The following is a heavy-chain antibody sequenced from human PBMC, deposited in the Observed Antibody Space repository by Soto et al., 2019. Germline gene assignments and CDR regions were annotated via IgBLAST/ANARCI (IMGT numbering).Heavy chain of an antibody. J-gene: IGHJ5*02. D-gene: IGHD6-19*01. CDR2: ISWNSGSI. CDR1: GFTFDDYA. CDR3: AKGVIAVALNWFDP. Sequence: EVQLVESGGGLVQPGRSLRLSCAASGFTFDDYAMHWVRQAPGKGLEWVSGISWNSGSIGYADSVKGRFTISRDNAKNSLYMQMNSLRAEDTALYYCAKGVIAVALNWFDPWGQGTLVTVSS. V-gene: IGHV3-9*01.